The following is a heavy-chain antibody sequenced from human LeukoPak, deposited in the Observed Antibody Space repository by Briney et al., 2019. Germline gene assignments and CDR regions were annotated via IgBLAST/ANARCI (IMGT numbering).Heavy chain of an antibody. CDR1: GFTFSSYG. CDR3: AKPYYYDSSGYKYYFDY. CDR2: ISYDGSNK. D-gene: IGHD3-22*01. J-gene: IGHJ4*02. V-gene: IGHV3-30*18. Sequence: SGGSLRLSCAASGFTFSSYGMHWVRQAPGKGLEWVAVISYDGSNKYYADSVKGRFTISRDNSKNTLYLQMNGLRAEDTAVYYCAKPYYYDSSGYKYYFDYWGQGTLVTVSS.